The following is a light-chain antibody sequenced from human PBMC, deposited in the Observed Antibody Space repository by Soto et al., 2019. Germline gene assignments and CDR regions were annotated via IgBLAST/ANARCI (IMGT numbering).Light chain of an antibody. V-gene: IGKV3-15*01. Sequence: EIVMRQSPATLSVSPGERATLSCRASHSVSSNLAWYQQKPGQAPRLLISGAYTRATGIPARFSGSGSGTEFTLTISSLQSEDFAVYYCQQYNNWPRTFGQGTKVEIK. J-gene: IGKJ1*01. CDR2: GAY. CDR3: QQYNNWPRT. CDR1: HSVSSN.